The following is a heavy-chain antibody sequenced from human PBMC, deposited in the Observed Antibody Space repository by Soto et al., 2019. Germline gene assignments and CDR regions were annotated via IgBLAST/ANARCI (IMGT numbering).Heavy chain of an antibody. J-gene: IGHJ6*02. CDR1: GGSISSGDYY. V-gene: IGHV4-30-4*01. CDR3: ARAMRGLRHKLYYGMDV. CDR2: IYYSGST. Sequence: SETLSLTCTVSGGSISSGDYYWSWIRQPPGKGLEWIGYIYYSGSTYYNPSLKSRVTISVDTSKNQFSLKLSSVTAADTAVYYCARAMRGLRHKLYYGMDVWGQGTTVTVSS. D-gene: IGHD5-12*01.